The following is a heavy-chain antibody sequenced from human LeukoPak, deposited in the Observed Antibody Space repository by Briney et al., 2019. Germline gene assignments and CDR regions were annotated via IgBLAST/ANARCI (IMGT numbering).Heavy chain of an antibody. V-gene: IGHV1-69*04. CDR2: IIPILGIA. CDR1: GGTFSSYA. D-gene: IGHD5-12*01. J-gene: IGHJ5*02. CDR3: ARFPYSGYDRAGTRNWFDP. Sequence: SVKVSCKASGGTFSSYAISWVRQAPGQGLEWMERIIPILGIANYAQKFQGRVTITADKSTSTAYMELSSLRSEDTAVYYCARFPYSGYDRAGTRNWFDPWGQGTLVTVSS.